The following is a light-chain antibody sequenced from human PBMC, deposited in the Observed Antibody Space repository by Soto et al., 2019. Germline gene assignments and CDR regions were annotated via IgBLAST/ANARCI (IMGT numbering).Light chain of an antibody. Sequence: QSALTQPASVSGSPGQSITISCTGTSSDVGSYKLVSWYQQHPGKAPKLMIYEGSKRPSGVSNRFSGSKSGNTASLTISGLQAEDEADYSCCSYAGSSTFYVFGTGTKVTVL. V-gene: IGLV2-23*01. CDR2: EGS. CDR1: SSDVGSYKL. J-gene: IGLJ1*01. CDR3: CSYAGSSTFYV.